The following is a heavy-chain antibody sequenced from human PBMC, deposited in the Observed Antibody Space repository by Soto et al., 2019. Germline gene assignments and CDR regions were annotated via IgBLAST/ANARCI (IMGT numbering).Heavy chain of an antibody. J-gene: IGHJ6*02. CDR3: AKGAMRSFYTLDA. CDR1: GFAFSSYA. CDR2: ISGGGVYT. V-gene: IGHV3-23*01. D-gene: IGHD2-2*02. Sequence: EVQLLESGGGLVQPGGSLRLSCAASGFAFSSYAMTWVCQAPGKGLEWVSGISGGGVYTYYADSVKGRFTISRDNSKNTLYLQMNSLRAEDTAVCYCAKGAMRSFYTLDAWGQGTTVTVSS.